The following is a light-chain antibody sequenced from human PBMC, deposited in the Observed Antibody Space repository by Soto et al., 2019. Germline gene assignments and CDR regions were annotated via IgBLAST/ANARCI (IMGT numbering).Light chain of an antibody. CDR2: AAP. CDR3: QQLKSYPLT. J-gene: IGKJ4*01. Sequence: IQLAQSPSLLSASLGERATLTCRASQGISSSLAWYQQRPGKAPKLLIYAAPTLQSGAPSRFSGSGSGTEFALTISSLQPEDSATYYCQQLKSYPLTFGQGTKVDIK. CDR1: QGISSS. V-gene: IGKV1-9*01.